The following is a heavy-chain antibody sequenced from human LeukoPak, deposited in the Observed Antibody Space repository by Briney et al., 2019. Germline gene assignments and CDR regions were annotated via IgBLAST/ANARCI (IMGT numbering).Heavy chain of an antibody. J-gene: IGHJ4*02. CDR1: GGSISSYY. D-gene: IGHD5-24*01. CDR2: MYYSGST. V-gene: IGHV4-59*01. Sequence: PSETLSLTCTVSGGSISSYYWSWIRQPPGKGLEWIAYMYYSGSTNYNPSLKSRVTISVDTSKNQFSLKLSSVTAAGTAVYYCARDDGYNFWYFDYWGQGTLVTVSS. CDR3: ARDDGYNFWYFDY.